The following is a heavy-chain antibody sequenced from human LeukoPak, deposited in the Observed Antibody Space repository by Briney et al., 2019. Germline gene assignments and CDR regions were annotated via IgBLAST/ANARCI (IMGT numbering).Heavy chain of an antibody. Sequence: SETLSLTCTVSGGSISSYYWSWIRQPPGKGLEWIGYIYYSRSTNYNPSLKSRVTISVDTSKNQFSLKLSSVTAADTPVFYFASLRSIAFEICGEGKLGSVSS. CDR3: ASLRSIAFEI. V-gene: IGHV4-59*12. CDR2: IYYSRST. J-gene: IGHJ3*02. CDR1: GGSISSYY. D-gene: IGHD6-6*01.